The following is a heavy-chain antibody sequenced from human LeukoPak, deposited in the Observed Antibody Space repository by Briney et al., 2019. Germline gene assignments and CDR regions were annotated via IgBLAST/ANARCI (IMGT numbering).Heavy chain of an antibody. CDR2: ISSSSSCI. CDR1: GFTFSSYS. D-gene: IGHD3-10*01. Sequence: PGGSLRLPCAASGFTFSSYSMNWVRQAPGKGLEWVSSISSSSSCIYYADSVKGRFTISRDNAKNSLYLQMNSLRAEDTAVYYCARASGITMVRGALDGWGQGTLVTVSS. V-gene: IGHV3-21*01. J-gene: IGHJ4*02. CDR3: ARASGITMVRGALDG.